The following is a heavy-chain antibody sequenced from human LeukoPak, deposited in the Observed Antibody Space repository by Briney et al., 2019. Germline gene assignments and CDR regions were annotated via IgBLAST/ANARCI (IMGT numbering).Heavy chain of an antibody. CDR1: GFTFSSYG. V-gene: IGHV3-30*02. CDR2: IRYDGSNK. CDR3: AKDRHVVPAAILWPVTTDY. D-gene: IGHD2-2*02. J-gene: IGHJ4*02. Sequence: GGSLRLSCAASGFTFSSYGMPWIRQAPGKGLEWVAFIRYDGSNKYYADSVKGRFTISRDNSKNTLYLQMNSLRAEDTAVYYCAKDRHVVPAAILWPVTTDYWGQGTLVTVSS.